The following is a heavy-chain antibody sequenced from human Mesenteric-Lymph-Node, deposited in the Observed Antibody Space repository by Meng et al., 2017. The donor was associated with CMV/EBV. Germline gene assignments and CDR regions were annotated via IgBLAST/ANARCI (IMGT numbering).Heavy chain of an antibody. CDR3: ARDFHNSDY. J-gene: IGHJ4*01. V-gene: IGHV3-21*01. CDR2: ISSSTTII. Sequence: GESLKISCAASGFIFTDYTINWVRQAPGRGLEWLSSISSSTTIIYYADSVEGRFTISRDNAKKSVYLQMNSLRAEDTAMYYCARDFHNSDYWGQGTLVTVSS. D-gene: IGHD1-20*01. CDR1: GFIFTDYT.